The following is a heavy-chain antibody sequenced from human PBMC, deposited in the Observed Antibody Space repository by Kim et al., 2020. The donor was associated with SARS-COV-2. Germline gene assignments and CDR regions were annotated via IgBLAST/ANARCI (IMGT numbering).Heavy chain of an antibody. CDR2: ISGSGGST. Sequence: GGSLRLSCAASGFTFSSYAMSWVRQAPGKGLEWVSAISGSGGSTYYADSVKGRFTISRDNSKNTLYLQMNSLRAEDTAVYYCAKVSIAARHPPYYFDYWGQGTLVTVSS. D-gene: IGHD6-6*01. J-gene: IGHJ4*02. CDR3: AKVSIAARHPPYYFDY. V-gene: IGHV3-23*01. CDR1: GFTFSSYA.